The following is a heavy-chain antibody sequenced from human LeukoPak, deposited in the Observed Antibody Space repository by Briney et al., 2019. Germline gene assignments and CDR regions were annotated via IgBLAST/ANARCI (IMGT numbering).Heavy chain of an antibody. J-gene: IGHJ4*02. CDR3: ARAHGDY. Sequence: PSETLSLTCTVSGGSISSYYWSWIRQPPGKGLEWIGYIYYSGSTNYNPSLKSRVTISVDTSKNQFSLKLSSVTAADTAVYYCARAHGDYWGQGTLVTVSS. V-gene: IGHV4-59*01. CDR1: GGSISSYY. CDR2: IYYSGST.